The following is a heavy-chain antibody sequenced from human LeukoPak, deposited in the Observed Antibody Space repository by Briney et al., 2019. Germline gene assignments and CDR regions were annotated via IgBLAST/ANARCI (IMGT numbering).Heavy chain of an antibody. CDR3: ARETTLEGVIFQIHPFPADY. CDR2: ISSSSSYI. J-gene: IGHJ4*02. D-gene: IGHD3-10*01. Sequence: PGGSLRLSCAASGFSLSSYGMHWVRQAPGKGLEWVSSISSSSSYIYYVDSVKGRFTISRDNAKNSLYLQMNSLRAEDTAVYYCARETTLEGVIFQIHPFPADYWGQGTLVTVSS. V-gene: IGHV3-21*01. CDR1: GFSLSSYG.